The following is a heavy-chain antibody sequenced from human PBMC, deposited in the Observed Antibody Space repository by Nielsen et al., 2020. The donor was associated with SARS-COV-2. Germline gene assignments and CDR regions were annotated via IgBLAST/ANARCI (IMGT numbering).Heavy chain of an antibody. D-gene: IGHD1-14*01. J-gene: IGHJ3*02. Sequence: GESLKISCAASGFSISNNYMSWVRQAPGKGLEWVSAIGGSGGSTYYADSVKGRFTISRDNSKNTLYLQMNSLRAEDTAVYYCAKDQFSLNHGAFDIWGQGTMVTVSS. CDR3: AKDQFSLNHGAFDI. CDR1: GFSISNNY. V-gene: IGHV3-23*01. CDR2: IGGSGGST.